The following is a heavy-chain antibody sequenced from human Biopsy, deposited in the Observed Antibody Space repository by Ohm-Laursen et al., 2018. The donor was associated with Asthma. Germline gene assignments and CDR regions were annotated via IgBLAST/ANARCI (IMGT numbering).Heavy chain of an antibody. Sequence: SVKVSCKVSGYSLTDLSMHWVRQAPGQGLEWMGGHDHGEGGTVNARRFQGRVTMTEDTSTDTAYMELSSLSSDDTAVYYCASDFPKDYVRYNFQFWGQGTLVTASS. CDR3: ASDFPKDYVRYNFQF. D-gene: IGHD4-17*01. J-gene: IGHJ4*02. CDR1: GYSLTDLS. V-gene: IGHV1-24*01. CDR2: HDHGEGGT.